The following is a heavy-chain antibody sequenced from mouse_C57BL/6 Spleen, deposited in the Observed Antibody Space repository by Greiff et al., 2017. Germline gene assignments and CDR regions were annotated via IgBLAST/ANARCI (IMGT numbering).Heavy chain of an antibody. Sequence: VQLLQSGPELVRPGASVKLSCKASGYTFTDYSMNWVKQRPGQGLEWIGRIYPGSGNTYYNEKFKGKATLTAEKSSSTAYMQRSSLTSEDSAVYFCARNRGNYSWFAYWGQGTLVTVSA. J-gene: IGHJ3*01. CDR3: ARNRGNYSWFAY. CDR1: GYTFTDYS. V-gene: IGHV1-76*01. CDR2: IYPGSGNT. D-gene: IGHD2-1*01.